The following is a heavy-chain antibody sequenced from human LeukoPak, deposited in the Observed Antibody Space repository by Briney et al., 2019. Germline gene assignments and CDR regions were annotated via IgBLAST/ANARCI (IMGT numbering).Heavy chain of an antibody. CDR1: GGTFSNYG. Sequence: GASVKVSCKASGGTFSNYGINWVRQAPGQGLEWMGGITPIFGTANYVQKLQGRVTITADKSTSTAYMELSRLRSEDTATYYCARASSDDTAMATPFAYWGQGTLVIVSS. V-gene: IGHV1-69*06. CDR2: ITPIFGTA. CDR3: ARASSDDTAMATPFAY. D-gene: IGHD5-18*01. J-gene: IGHJ4*02.